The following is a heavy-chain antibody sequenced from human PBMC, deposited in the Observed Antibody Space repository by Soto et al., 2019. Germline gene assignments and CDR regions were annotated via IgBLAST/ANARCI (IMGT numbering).Heavy chain of an antibody. D-gene: IGHD3-10*01. Sequence: QVQLQESGPGLVKPSETLSLTCTVSGGSISSYSWSWIRKTPGKGLEWIGYIYYSGSTNYNPSLKSRVTISVYTSKTQFSMKLNSMTAADTAVYYCARHNYGSGSTYFDYWGQGTLVTVSS. CDR3: ARHNYGSGSTYFDY. J-gene: IGHJ4*02. CDR2: IYYSGST. V-gene: IGHV4-59*08. CDR1: GGSISSYS.